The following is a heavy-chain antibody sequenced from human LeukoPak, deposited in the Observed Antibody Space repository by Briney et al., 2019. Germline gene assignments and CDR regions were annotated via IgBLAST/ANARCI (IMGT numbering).Heavy chain of an antibody. CDR2: ISSSSSYI. Sequence: GGSLRLSCAASGFTFSSYSMNWVRQAPGKGLEWVSSISSSSSYIYYADSVKGRFTISRDNSKNRLYLQMNSLRAEDTALYYCAKDGKRIAMIGVVRRGHYLDYWGQGTLVTVSS. J-gene: IGHJ4*02. CDR3: AKDGKRIAMIGVVRRGHYLDY. D-gene: IGHD3-22*01. CDR1: GFTFSSYS. V-gene: IGHV3-21*04.